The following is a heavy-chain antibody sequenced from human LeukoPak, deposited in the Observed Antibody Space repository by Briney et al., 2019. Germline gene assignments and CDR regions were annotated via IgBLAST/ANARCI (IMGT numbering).Heavy chain of an antibody. CDR3: AAWGVDYGGNFDYSDY. Sequence: SETLSLTCTLSRGSIMTTHWWSWVRQPPGKGLEWIGEIYHTGTTNYSPSLKSRLTISVDQSRNQFPLRLSSVTAADTATYYCAAWGVDYGGNFDYSDYWGQGTLVTVSS. D-gene: IGHD4-23*01. V-gene: IGHV4-4*02. CDR1: RGSIMTTHW. CDR2: IYHTGTT. J-gene: IGHJ4*02.